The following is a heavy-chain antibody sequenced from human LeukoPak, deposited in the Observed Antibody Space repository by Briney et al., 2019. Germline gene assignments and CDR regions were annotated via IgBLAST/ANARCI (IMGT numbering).Heavy chain of an antibody. D-gene: IGHD2-2*01. CDR1: GGSISSSSHY. Sequence: PSETLSLSCTVSGGSISSSSHYWGWIRQPPGKGLEWLGSIYYSGSTYYNPSLKSRVTISVDTSKNQFSLKLSSVTAADTAVYYCARISTRGYYYYMDVWGKGTTVTVSS. J-gene: IGHJ6*03. CDR2: IYYSGST. CDR3: ARISTRGYYYYMDV. V-gene: IGHV4-39*01.